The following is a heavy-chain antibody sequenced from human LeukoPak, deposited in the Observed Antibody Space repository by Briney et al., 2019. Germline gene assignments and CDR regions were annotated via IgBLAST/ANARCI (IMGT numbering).Heavy chain of an antibody. V-gene: IGHV4-59*01. Sequence: SETLSLTCTVSGGSISSYYWSWIRQPPGKGLEWIGYIYYSGSTNYNPSLKSRVTISVDTSKNQFSLKLSSVTAADTAVYYRARGLYCSSSSCYAGRRAFDIWGQGTMVTVSS. D-gene: IGHD2-2*01. J-gene: IGHJ3*02. CDR1: GGSISSYY. CDR3: ARGLYCSSSSCYAGRRAFDI. CDR2: IYYSGST.